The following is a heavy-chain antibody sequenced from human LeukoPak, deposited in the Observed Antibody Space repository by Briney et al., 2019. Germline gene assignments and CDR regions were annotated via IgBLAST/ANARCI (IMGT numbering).Heavy chain of an antibody. Sequence: SETLSLTCTVSGGSISSYYWSWIRQPPGKGLEWIGYIYYSGSTNYNPSLKSRVTISVDTSKNQFSLKLSSVTAADTAVYYCARHVGYDFWSGYYKTLGAFDIWGQGTMVTVSS. J-gene: IGHJ3*02. CDR1: GGSISSYY. CDR3: ARHVGYDFWSGYYKTLGAFDI. V-gene: IGHV4-59*08. D-gene: IGHD3-3*01. CDR2: IYYSGST.